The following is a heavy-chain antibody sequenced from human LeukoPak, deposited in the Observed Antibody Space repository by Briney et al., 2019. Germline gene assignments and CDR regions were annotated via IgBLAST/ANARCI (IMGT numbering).Heavy chain of an antibody. J-gene: IGHJ4*02. V-gene: IGHV5-51*01. CDR1: GYSFTSYW. CDR2: IYPGDSDT. D-gene: IGHD5-18*01. Sequence: GESLKISCKGSGYSFTSYWIGWVRQMPGKGLEWMGIIYPGDSDTRYSPSFQGQVTISADKSIRNAYLQWSSLKASDTAMYYCARGSSGYTYGFDYWGQGTLVTVSS. CDR3: ARGSSGYTYGFDY.